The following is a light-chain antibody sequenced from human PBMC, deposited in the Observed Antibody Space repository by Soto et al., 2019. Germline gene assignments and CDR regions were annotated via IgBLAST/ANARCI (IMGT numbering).Light chain of an antibody. J-gene: IGKJ1*01. CDR1: QSVSSSY. CDR3: QHPTWT. CDR2: GAS. Sequence: EIVLTQSPGTLSLSPGERATLSCRASQSVSSSYLAWYQQKPGQAPRLLIYGASSRATGIPDRFSGSGSGTVFTLTISRLEPEDFAVYYCQHPTWTFGQGTKVEIK. V-gene: IGKV3-20*01.